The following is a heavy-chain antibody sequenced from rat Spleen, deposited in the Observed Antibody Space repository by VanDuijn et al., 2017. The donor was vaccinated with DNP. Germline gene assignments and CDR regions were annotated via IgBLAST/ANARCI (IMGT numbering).Heavy chain of an antibody. CDR1: GFTFSDYS. Sequence: EVQLVESGGGLVQPGRSLKLSCAASGFTFSDYSMAWVRQAPKKGLEWVATIVYDGSGSYYGDSVTGRFTISRDNTRRTLYLQMDSLRSEDTATYYCTTDRVYRDGDTHLFDYWGQGVMVTVSS. D-gene: IGHD1-12*02. CDR3: TTDRVYRDGDTHLFDY. J-gene: IGHJ2*01. V-gene: IGHV5S10*01. CDR2: IVYDGSGS.